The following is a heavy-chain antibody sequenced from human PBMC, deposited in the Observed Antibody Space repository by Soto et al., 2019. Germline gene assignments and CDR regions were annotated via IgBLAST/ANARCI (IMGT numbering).Heavy chain of an antibody. CDR1: GGPLSSYSYY. J-gene: IGHJ6*02. CDR3: ARPAVASFVGAAMDV. D-gene: IGHD2-21*01. V-gene: IGHV4-39*01. Sequence: SETLSLTCTVSGGPLSSYSYYWGWIRQPPGKGLEWIGSITYSGSTYYNPSLKSRVTISVDTSKNQFSLKVTSVTAADTAVYYCARPAVASFVGAAMDVWGQGTTVTVSS. CDR2: ITYSGST.